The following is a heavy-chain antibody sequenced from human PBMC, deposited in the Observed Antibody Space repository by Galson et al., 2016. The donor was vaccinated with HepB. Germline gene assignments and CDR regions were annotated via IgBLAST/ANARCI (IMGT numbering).Heavy chain of an antibody. J-gene: IGHJ4*02. CDR2: ISYDGSNR. D-gene: IGHD6-6*01. V-gene: IGHV3-30*18. CDR3: AKDYAVAARPPDY. CDR1: GFIFSSYG. Sequence: SLRLSCAASGFIFSSYGMHWVRQAPGKGLEWVAVISYDGSNRYYADSVKGRFTISRDNSKNTLYLQMNNLRPEDTAVYYCAKDYAVAARPPDYWGQGTLVTASS.